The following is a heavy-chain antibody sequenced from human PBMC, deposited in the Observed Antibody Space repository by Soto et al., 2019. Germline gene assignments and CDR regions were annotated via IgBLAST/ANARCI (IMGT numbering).Heavy chain of an antibody. CDR3: ARRVPAAPNWFDP. V-gene: IGHV4-4*02. D-gene: IGHD2-2*01. Sequence: SETLSLTCAVSGGSISSGTWWSWVRQPPGRGLEWIGEIYHSGSPNYNPSLKSRVTMSVDKSKNLFSLRLSSVTAADSALYYCARRVPAAPNWFDPWGQGTPVTVSS. CDR2: IYHSGSP. J-gene: IGHJ5*02. CDR1: GGSISSGTW.